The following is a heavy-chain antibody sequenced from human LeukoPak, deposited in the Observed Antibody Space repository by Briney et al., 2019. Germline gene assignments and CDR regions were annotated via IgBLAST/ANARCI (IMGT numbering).Heavy chain of an antibody. J-gene: IGHJ3*02. V-gene: IGHV3-23*01. CDR1: GFTFSSYA. CDR2: ISGSGGST. Sequence: GGSLRLSCAASGFTFSSYAMSWVRQAPGKGLEWVSAISGSGGSTYCADSVKGRFTISRDNSKNTLYLQMNSLRAEDTAVFYCARFTGYCSGTSCYPNAFDIWGQGTMVTVSS. CDR3: ARFTGYCSGTSCYPNAFDI. D-gene: IGHD2-2*01.